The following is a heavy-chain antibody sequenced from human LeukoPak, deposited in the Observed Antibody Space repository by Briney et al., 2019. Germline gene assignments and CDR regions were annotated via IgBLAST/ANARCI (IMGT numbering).Heavy chain of an antibody. CDR1: GYSFTSYH. Sequence: ASVKVSCKASGYSFTSYHMHWVRQAPGQGLEWMGLINPSGSSTTYAQKFQGRVTMTRDMSTSTDYMELTSLTSDDTAVYYCARDNSLGDTAWWFDPWGQGTLVTVSS. V-gene: IGHV1-46*01. CDR3: ARDNSLGDTAWWFDP. CDR2: INPSGSST. D-gene: IGHD1-26*01. J-gene: IGHJ5*02.